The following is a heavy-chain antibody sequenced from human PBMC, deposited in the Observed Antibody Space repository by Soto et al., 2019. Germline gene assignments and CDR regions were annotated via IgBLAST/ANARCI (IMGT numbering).Heavy chain of an antibody. Sequence: GGSLRLSCAASGFTFNSFGMHWVRQAPGKGLEWVAVIWHDGTNKYYVDSVKGRFTISRDNSKDTLYLQMNNLRAEDTAVYYCARTGLQIVQATSYYYGLDVWGQGTTVTVSS. D-gene: IGHD2-8*01. V-gene: IGHV3-33*08. CDR1: GFTFNSFG. CDR3: ARTGLQIVQATSYYYGLDV. CDR2: IWHDGTNK. J-gene: IGHJ6*02.